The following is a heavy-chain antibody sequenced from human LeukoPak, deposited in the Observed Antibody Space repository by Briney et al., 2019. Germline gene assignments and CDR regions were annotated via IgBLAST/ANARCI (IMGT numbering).Heavy chain of an antibody. CDR2: ISSSGSTI. Sequence: PGGSLRLSCAASGFTFSNYEMNWVRQAPGKGLEWVSYISSSGSTIYYADSVKGRFTISRDNAKNSLYLQMNSLRAEDTAVYYCARVVSVAWSERRPGYYYMDVWGKGTTVTVSS. CDR3: ARVVSVAWSERRPGYYYMDV. J-gene: IGHJ6*03. V-gene: IGHV3-48*03. CDR1: GFTFSNYE. D-gene: IGHD1-1*01.